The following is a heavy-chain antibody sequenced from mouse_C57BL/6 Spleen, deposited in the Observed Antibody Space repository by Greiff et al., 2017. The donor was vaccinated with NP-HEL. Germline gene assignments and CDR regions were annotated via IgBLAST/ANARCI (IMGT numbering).Heavy chain of an antibody. Sequence: EVQLVESEGGLVQPGSSMKLSCTASGFTFSDYYMAWVRQVPEKGLEWVANINYDGSSTYYLDSLKSRFIISRDNAKNILYLQMSSLKSEDTATYYYARDRGYDFGGFAYWGQGTLVTVSA. J-gene: IGHJ3*01. CDR1: GFTFSDYY. CDR3: ARDRGYDFGGFAY. V-gene: IGHV5-16*01. D-gene: IGHD2-4*01. CDR2: INYDGSST.